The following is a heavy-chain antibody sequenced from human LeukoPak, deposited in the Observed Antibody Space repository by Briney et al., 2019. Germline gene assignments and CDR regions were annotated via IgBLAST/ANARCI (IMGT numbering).Heavy chain of an antibody. CDR3: ASAGSGLY. D-gene: IGHD6-19*01. V-gene: IGHV3-48*02. Sequence: GGSLRLSCAASGFSFSSYSMNWVRQAPGKGLEWVSYISSSSTIYYADSVKGRFTISRDNAKNSLYLQMNSLRHEDTAVYYCASAGSGLYWGQGTLVTVSS. J-gene: IGHJ4*02. CDR2: ISSSSTI. CDR1: GFSFSSYS.